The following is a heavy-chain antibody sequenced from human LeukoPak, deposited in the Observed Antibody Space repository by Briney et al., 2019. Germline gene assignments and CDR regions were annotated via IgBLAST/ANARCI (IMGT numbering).Heavy chain of an antibody. CDR3: ATDRGWRTSGYYLYYFEY. CDR1: GFIFTNYF. J-gene: IGHJ4*02. D-gene: IGHD3-3*01. Sequence: GGSLRLSCAAAGFIFTNYFMSWVRQAPGKGLEWVASIKHDGSEKYYVDSVRGRFTISRDNTMNSLYLQMSSLRAEDTAVYYCATDRGWRTSGYYLYYFEYWGQGTLVTYSS. CDR2: IKHDGSEK. V-gene: IGHV3-7*01.